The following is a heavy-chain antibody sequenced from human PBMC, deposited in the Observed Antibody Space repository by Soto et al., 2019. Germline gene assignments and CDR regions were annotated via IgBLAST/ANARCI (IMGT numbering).Heavy chain of an antibody. CDR3: ARPLETTVTIYNYYYYGMDV. D-gene: IGHD4-4*01. J-gene: IGHJ6*02. V-gene: IGHV1-69*13. Sequence: SVKVSCKASGGTFSSYAISWVRQAPGQGLEWMGGIIPIFGTANYAQKFQGRVTITADESTSTAYMELSSLRSEDTAVYYCARPLETTVTIYNYYYYGMDVWGQGTTVTVSS. CDR2: IIPIFGTA. CDR1: GGTFSSYA.